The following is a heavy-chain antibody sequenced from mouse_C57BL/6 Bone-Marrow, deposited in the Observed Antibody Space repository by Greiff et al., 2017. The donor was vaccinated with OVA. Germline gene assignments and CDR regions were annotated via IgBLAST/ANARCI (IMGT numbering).Heavy chain of an antibody. CDR2: SRNKANDYTT. J-gene: IGHJ1*03. CDR3: ARVSSRHWYFDV. CDR1: GFTFSDFY. V-gene: IGHV7-1*01. Sequence: EVKLVESGGGLVQSGRSLRLSCATSGFTFSDFYMEWVRQAPGKGLEWIAASRNKANDYTTEYSASVKGRFIVSRDTSQSILYLQMNALRAEDTAIYYCARVSSRHWYFDVWGTGTTVTVSS.